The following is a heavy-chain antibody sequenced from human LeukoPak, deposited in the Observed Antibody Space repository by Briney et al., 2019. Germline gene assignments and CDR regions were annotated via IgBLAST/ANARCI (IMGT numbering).Heavy chain of an antibody. CDR3: ARETLDVGGDYGWYFDL. CDR2: IGTVGDT. D-gene: IGHD4-17*01. Sequence: GGSLRLSCAASGFTFSIYDMHWVRQATGKGLEWVSAIGTVGDTYYPASVKGRFTISRENAKNSLYLQMNSLSDGDTAVYYCARETLDVGGDYGWYFDLWGRGTLVTVSS. CDR1: GFTFSIYD. J-gene: IGHJ2*01. V-gene: IGHV3-13*01.